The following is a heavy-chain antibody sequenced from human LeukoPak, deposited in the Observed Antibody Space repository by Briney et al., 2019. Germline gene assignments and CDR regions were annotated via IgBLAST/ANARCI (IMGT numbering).Heavy chain of an antibody. Sequence: SVKVSCKASGGTFSSYAISWVRQAPGQGLEWMGGIIPIFGTANYAQKFQGRVTITADESTSTAYMELSSLRSEDTAVYYCARDLPHEEARGYGDYYYYYMDVWGKGTTVTVSS. J-gene: IGHJ6*03. V-gene: IGHV1-69*13. D-gene: IGHD3-3*01. CDR3: ARDLPHEEARGYGDYYYYYMDV. CDR1: GGTFSSYA. CDR2: IIPIFGTA.